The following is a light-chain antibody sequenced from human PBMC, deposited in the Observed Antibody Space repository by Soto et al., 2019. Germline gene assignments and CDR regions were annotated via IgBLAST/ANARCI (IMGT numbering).Light chain of an antibody. CDR1: RDITDY. CDR2: TAS. J-gene: IGKJ1*01. Sequence: DIQMTQSPSSLSASVGDRVTITCRASRDITDYLAWYQQKPGQVPKLLIYTASTLQSGVPSRFTASGSGTDFTLTITGLQPEDFATYYCQNYNSAPWTFGQGNKVEF. V-gene: IGKV1-27*01. CDR3: QNYNSAPWT.